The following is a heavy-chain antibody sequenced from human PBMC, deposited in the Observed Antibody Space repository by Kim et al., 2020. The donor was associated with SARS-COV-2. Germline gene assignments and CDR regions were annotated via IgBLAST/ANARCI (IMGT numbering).Heavy chain of an antibody. J-gene: IGHJ3*02. D-gene: IGHD3-22*01. CDR3: ARSDSSGYRTNNDAFDI. V-gene: IGHV3-48*02. Sequence: VKGRFTISRDNAKNSLYLQMNTLRDEDTAVYYCARSDSSGYRTNNDAFDIWGQGTMVTVSP.